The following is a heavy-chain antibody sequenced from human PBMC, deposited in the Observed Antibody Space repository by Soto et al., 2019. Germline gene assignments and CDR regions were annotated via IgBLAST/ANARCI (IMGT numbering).Heavy chain of an antibody. Sequence: QVQLQESGPGLVKPSQTLSLTCTVSGDSITNGNYYWSWIRQPPGKGLEWIGYIYYSGSTYSNPSLNRRLTMSVDTSKNQFSLKLSSVTAADTAMYYCARHYYDSSAYHFVGLDYWGQGTLVTVSS. V-gene: IGHV4-30-4*01. CDR1: GDSITNGNYY. J-gene: IGHJ4*02. CDR2: IYYSGST. D-gene: IGHD3-22*01. CDR3: ARHYYDSSAYHFVGLDY.